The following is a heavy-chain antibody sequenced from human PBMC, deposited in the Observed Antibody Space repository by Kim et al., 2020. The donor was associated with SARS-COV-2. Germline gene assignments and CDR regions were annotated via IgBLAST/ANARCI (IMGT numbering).Heavy chain of an antibody. CDR3: ARGRTSKNYYYGMDI. D-gene: IGHD2-2*01. J-gene: IGHJ6*02. CDR2: ISHTGNT. V-gene: IGHV4-34*01. CDR1: GGSFSGYY. Sequence: SETLSLTCGVYGGSFSGYYWTWIRQAPGNGLTWIGDISHTGNTNYNPSLKSRVTISVDTSKNQVYLKINSVTAADTAVYYCARGRTSKNYYYGMDIWGQGTTVTVSS.